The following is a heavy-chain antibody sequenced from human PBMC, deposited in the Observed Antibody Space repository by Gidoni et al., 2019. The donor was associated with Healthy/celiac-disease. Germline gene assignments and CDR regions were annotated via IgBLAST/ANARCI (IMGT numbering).Heavy chain of an antibody. Sequence: EVQLVESGGGLVQHGGSLRLPCAASGFTFSSYEMNWVRQAPGKGLEWVSYISSSGSTIYYADSVKGRFTISRDNAKYSLYLQMDSLRAEDTAVYYCAFHLSMIVVVIPSGFDYWGQGTLVTVSS. CDR1: GFTFSSYE. CDR3: AFHLSMIVVVIPSGFDY. V-gene: IGHV3-48*03. CDR2: ISSSGSTI. J-gene: IGHJ4*02. D-gene: IGHD3-22*01.